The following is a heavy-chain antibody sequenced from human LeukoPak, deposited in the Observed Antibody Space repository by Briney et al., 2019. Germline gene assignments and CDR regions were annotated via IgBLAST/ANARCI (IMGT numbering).Heavy chain of an antibody. J-gene: IGHJ1*01. D-gene: IGHD6-6*01. V-gene: IGHV4-59*01. CDR3: ARESEYSSSSAEYFQH. Sequence: KPSETLSLTCTVSGGYISSYFWSWIRQPPGKGLEWIGYIYYSGSTNYNPSLKSRVTISVDTSKNQFSLKLSSVIAADTAVYYCARESEYSSSSAEYFQHWGQGTLVTVSS. CDR1: GGYISSYF. CDR2: IYYSGST.